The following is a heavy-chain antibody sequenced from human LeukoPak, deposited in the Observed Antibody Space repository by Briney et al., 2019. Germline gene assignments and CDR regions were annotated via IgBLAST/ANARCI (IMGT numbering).Heavy chain of an antibody. CDR2: IYYSGDT. CDR1: GGSISSSRYY. J-gene: IGHJ6*03. V-gene: IGHV4-39*01. Sequence: SETLSLTCTVSGGSISSSRYYWGWIRQPPGKGLEWIGSIYYSGDTYYNPSLKSRVTISVDTSKNHFSLKLSSVTAADTAVYYCARHGRPDYYHYIDVWGKGPRSASP. CDR3: ARHGRPDYYHYIDV.